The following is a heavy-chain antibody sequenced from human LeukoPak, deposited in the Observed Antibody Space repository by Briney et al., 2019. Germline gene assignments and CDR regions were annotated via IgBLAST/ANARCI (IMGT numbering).Heavy chain of an antibody. CDR1: GGSISSSYSY. V-gene: IGHV4-39*07. CDR3: ARVDSSGYRLDY. Sequence: SETLSLTCTVSGGSISSSYSYWGWIRQPPGKGLEWIGNIYYSGSTYYSPSLTSRVTVSVDTSENQFSLKLSSVTAADTAVYYCARVDSSGYRLDYWGQGTLVTVSS. CDR2: IYYSGST. J-gene: IGHJ4*02. D-gene: IGHD3-22*01.